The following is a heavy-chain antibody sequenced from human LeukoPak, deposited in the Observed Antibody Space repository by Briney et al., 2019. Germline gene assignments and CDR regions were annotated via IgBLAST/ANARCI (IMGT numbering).Heavy chain of an antibody. V-gene: IGHV4-59*08. CDR1: GGSISSYY. D-gene: IGHD6-19*01. CDR3: ARTDVGYSSGWYYFDY. CDR2: IYHSGGT. Sequence: SETLSLTCTVSGGSISSYYWSWIRQPPGKGLEWIGFIYHSGGTKYNLSLNSRVTISIDTSKNQFSLRLNSVTAADTATYYCARTDVGYSSGWYYFDYWGQGTLATVSS. J-gene: IGHJ4*02.